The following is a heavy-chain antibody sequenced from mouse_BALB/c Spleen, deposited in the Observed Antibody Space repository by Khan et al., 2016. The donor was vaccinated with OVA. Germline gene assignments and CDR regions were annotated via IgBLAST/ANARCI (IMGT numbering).Heavy chain of an antibody. CDR3: ARPYYGSAWFAY. CDR2: IWAGGST. Sequence: QVKLKESGPGLVAPSQSLSITCTVSGFSLTNYGVHWVRQPPREGLEWLGVIWAGGSTNYNSALMSRLSISKDNSKSQVFLKMNSLQTNDTAMYYCARPYYGSAWFAYWGQGTLVTVSA. CDR1: GFSLTNYG. D-gene: IGHD1-1*01. J-gene: IGHJ3*01. V-gene: IGHV2-9*02.